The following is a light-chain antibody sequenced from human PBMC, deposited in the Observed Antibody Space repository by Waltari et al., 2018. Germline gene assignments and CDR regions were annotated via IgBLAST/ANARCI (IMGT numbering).Light chain of an antibody. Sequence: QSALTQPASVSGSPGQSITISCSGTSSAVGGLNDVAWYQQNPGKAPKLMISNGTKRLSGVSKRVSGSKSGDTASLTISGLQAEDEADYYCSSYTTDSTWVFGGGTKLTVL. CDR1: SSAVGGLND. J-gene: IGLJ3*02. CDR2: NGT. V-gene: IGLV2-14*01. CDR3: SSYTTDSTWV.